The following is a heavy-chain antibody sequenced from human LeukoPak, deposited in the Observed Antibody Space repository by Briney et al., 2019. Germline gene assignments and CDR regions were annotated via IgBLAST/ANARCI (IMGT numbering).Heavy chain of an antibody. Sequence: GGSLRLSCAASGFTFSSYAMSWVRQAPGKGLEWVANIKQDGSEKYYVDSVKGRFTISRDNAKNSLYLQMNSLRAEDTAVYYCARAPPDYGDYLNYGMDVWGQGTTVTVSS. J-gene: IGHJ6*02. CDR2: IKQDGSEK. V-gene: IGHV3-7*03. CDR3: ARAPPDYGDYLNYGMDV. D-gene: IGHD4-17*01. CDR1: GFTFSSYA.